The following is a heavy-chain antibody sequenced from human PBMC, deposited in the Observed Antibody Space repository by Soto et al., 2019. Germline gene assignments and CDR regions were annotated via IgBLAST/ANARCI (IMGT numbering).Heavy chain of an antibody. CDR3: ARYTHYYLEF. Sequence: DGSRRLSCAPSGITVSSNYMSWVRQAPGKRREWDSVIYGGGTTYYADSVKGRITISRRNSKNSLYLQMTSLRAEATAVYYCARYTHYYLEFYDQGTLVTVCS. J-gene: IGHJ4*02. V-gene: IGHV3-53*01. CDR1: GITVSSNY. CDR2: IYGGGTT.